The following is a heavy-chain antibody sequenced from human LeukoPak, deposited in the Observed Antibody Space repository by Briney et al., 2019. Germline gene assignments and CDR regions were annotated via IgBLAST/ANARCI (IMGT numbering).Heavy chain of an antibody. D-gene: IGHD6-19*01. J-gene: IGHJ4*02. CDR1: GFTFSTYY. Sequence: GGSLRLSCAASGFTFSTYYMHWVRQAPGKGLEWVANIHEDGSDKYYVDSVKGRFTISRDNAKNSLYLQMNSLRAEDTAVYYCARDVHSGAFDYWGQGTLVTVSS. CDR2: IHEDGSDK. V-gene: IGHV3-7*01. CDR3: ARDVHSGAFDY.